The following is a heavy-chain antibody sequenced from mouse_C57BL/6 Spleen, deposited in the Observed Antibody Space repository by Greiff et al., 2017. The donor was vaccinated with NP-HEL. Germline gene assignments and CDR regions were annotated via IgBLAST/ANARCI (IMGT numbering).Heavy chain of an antibody. CDR1: GYTFTSYT. J-gene: IGHJ4*01. CDR3: ARDYYGQAMDY. D-gene: IGHD1-1*01. Sequence: QVQLQQSGAELARPGASVKMSCKASGYTFTSYTMHWVKQRPGQGLEWIGYINPSSGYTKYNQKFKDKAPLTADKSSSTAYMQLSSLTSEDSAVYYCARDYYGQAMDYWGQGTSVTVSS. V-gene: IGHV1-4*01. CDR2: INPSSGYT.